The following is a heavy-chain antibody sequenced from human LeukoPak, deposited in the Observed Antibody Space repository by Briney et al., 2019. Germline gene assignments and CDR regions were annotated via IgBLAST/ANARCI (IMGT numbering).Heavy chain of an antibody. D-gene: IGHD1-26*01. J-gene: IGHJ4*02. Sequence: SETLSLTCTVSGYSISSGYYWGWIRQAPGKGLEWIGSIYYSGITHYNPSLKSRVAISVDMSTNQFSLRLSSVTAADTAVYYCARDGWESGDYWGQGTLVTVSS. V-gene: IGHV4-38-2*02. CDR3: ARDGWESGDY. CDR1: GYSISSGYY. CDR2: IYYSGIT.